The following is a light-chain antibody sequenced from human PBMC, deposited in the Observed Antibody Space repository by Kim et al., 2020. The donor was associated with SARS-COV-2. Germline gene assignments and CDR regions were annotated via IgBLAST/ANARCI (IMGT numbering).Light chain of an antibody. CDR3: QQTDSFPWT. J-gene: IGKJ1*01. CDR2: EAS. V-gene: IGKV1-12*01. CDR1: QAISDW. Sequence: ASAGDRVTFTGRASQAISDWLAWYQQKPGKAPKLLIYEASSLQSGVPSRFSGSGYGTDFTLTISSLQPEDFATYYCQQTDSFPWTFGQGTKVDIK.